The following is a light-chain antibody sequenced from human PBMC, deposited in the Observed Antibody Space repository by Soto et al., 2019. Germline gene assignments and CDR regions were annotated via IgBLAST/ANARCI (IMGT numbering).Light chain of an antibody. Sequence: DIQITQSPSSLSSSLGDRVTITCRASQSISSYLNWYQQKPGKAPKLLIYAASSLQSGVPSRFSGSGSGTDFTLTISSLQPEDFATYYCQQSYSTPWTFGQGTRWIS. J-gene: IGKJ1*01. CDR3: QQSYSTPWT. CDR1: QSISSY. V-gene: IGKV1-39*01. CDR2: AAS.